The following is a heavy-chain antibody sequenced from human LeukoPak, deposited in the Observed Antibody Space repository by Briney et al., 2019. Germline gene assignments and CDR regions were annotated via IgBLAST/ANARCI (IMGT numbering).Heavy chain of an antibody. J-gene: IGHJ6*03. CDR3: ARDPYSGNYGDYYYYYMDV. CDR1: GFTFSTYN. Sequence: PGGSLRLSCAASGFTFSTYNMNWVRHAPGKGLEWISSITSGSSYIYYADSVKGRFTISRDNAKNSLYLQMNSLSPDDTAVYFCARDPYSGNYGDYYYYYMDVWGKGTTVTISS. CDR2: ITSGSSYI. V-gene: IGHV3-21*06. D-gene: IGHD1-26*01.